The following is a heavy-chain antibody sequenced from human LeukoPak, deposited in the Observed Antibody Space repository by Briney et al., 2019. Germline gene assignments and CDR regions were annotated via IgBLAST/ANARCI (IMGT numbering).Heavy chain of an antibody. V-gene: IGHV1-69*06. CDR1: GGTFSSYA. Sequence: GSSVKVSCKASGGTFSSYAISWVRQAPGQGLEWMGGIIPIFGTANYAQKFQGRVTITADKSTSTAYMELSSLRSEDTAVYYCARADITGYSYGLNAFDIWGQGTMVTVSS. J-gene: IGHJ3*02. D-gene: IGHD5-18*01. CDR2: IIPIFGTA. CDR3: ARADITGYSYGLNAFDI.